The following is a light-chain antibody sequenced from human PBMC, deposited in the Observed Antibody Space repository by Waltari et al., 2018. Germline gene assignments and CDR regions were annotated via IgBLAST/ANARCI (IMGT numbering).Light chain of an antibody. CDR1: KIGVKS. J-gene: IGLJ2*01. V-gene: IGLV3-21*01. CDR2: DDS. Sequence: SSVLTQPPSVSLAPGKTARITCGGNKIGVKSVHWYQQKPGQAPGVVIYDDSDRPSGIPERFSGSNSGNTATLTISRVEAGDEADYYCQVWDSSTDHVVFGGGTKLTVL. CDR3: QVWDSSTDHVV.